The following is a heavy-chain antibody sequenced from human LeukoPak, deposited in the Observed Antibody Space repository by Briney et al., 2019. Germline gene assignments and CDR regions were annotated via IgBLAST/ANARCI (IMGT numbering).Heavy chain of an antibody. Sequence: PGASVKVSCKASGYTFTGYYMHLVRQAPGQGLEWMGWINPNSGGTNYAQKFQGWVTMTRDTSISTAYMELSRLRSDDTAVYYCARGPSGDYNNWFDPWGQGTLVTVSS. J-gene: IGHJ5*02. V-gene: IGHV1-2*04. CDR2: INPNSGGT. CDR1: GYTFTGYY. D-gene: IGHD4-17*01. CDR3: ARGPSGDYNNWFDP.